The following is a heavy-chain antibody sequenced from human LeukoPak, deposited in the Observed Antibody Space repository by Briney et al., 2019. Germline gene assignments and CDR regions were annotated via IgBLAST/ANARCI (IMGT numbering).Heavy chain of an antibody. Sequence: ASVKVSCKASGGTFGTYAISWVRQATGQGLEWMGWMNPNSGNSGYAQKFQGRVTLTTDGSISTAYMELSGLRSEDTAVYYCARELRRDDIWGQGTMVTVSS. J-gene: IGHJ3*02. CDR2: MNPNSGNS. CDR1: GGTFGTYA. V-gene: IGHV1-8*02. CDR3: ARELRRDDI. D-gene: IGHD6-25*01.